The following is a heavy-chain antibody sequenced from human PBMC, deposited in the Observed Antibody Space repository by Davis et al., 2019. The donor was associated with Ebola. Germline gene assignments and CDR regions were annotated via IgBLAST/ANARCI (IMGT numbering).Heavy chain of an antibody. Sequence: SETLSLTCTVSGGSISSGDYYWSWIRQPPGKGLEWVGYIYYSGSTYYIPSLKSRLTISIKTSKNQFSLKLNSVTAADTAVYYCARGEDYFDSRGQRHHYMDVWGKGTTVTVSS. CDR2: IYYSGST. CDR1: GGSISSGDYY. J-gene: IGHJ6*03. CDR3: ARGEDYFDSRGQRHHYMDV. V-gene: IGHV4-30-4*01. D-gene: IGHD3-22*01.